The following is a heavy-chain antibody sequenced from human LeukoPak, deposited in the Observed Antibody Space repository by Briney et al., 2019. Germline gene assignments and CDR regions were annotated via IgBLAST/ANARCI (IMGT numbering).Heavy chain of an antibody. Sequence: GGSLRLSCAASGFTFSDYYMSWIRQAPGKGLEWVSYISSSASTIYYADSVKGRFTISRDNDKNSPYLQMNSLRAEDTAVYYCARDNSVRDEAWWFNPWGQGTLVTVSS. V-gene: IGHV3-11*01. J-gene: IGHJ5*02. CDR3: ARDNSVRDEAWWFNP. CDR2: ISSSASTI. D-gene: IGHD5-24*01. CDR1: GFTFSDYY.